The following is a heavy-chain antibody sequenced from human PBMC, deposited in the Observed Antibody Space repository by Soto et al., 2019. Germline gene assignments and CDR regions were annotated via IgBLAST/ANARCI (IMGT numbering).Heavy chain of an antibody. CDR2: TSYDGNNE. CDR1: GFTFSNYA. J-gene: IGHJ4*02. Sequence: HPGGSLRLSCAASGFTFSNYAMHWVRQAQGKGLEWVALTSYDGNNEYYTDSLKGRFTISRDNSKNTLFLQMNSPRPEDRAVYYCAKDKGVFNWATSYFDYWGQGALVTVSS. CDR3: AKDKGVFNWATSYFDY. D-gene: IGHD1-1*01. V-gene: IGHV3-30*18.